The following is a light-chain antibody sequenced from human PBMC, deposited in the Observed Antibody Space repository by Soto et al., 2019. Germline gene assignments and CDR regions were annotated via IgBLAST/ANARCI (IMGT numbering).Light chain of an antibody. CDR2: GAS. J-gene: IGKJ2*01. Sequence: EIVMTQSPATLSVSPGERATLSCRASQSVSSNLAWYQQKPGQAPRLLIYGASTKATGIPARFSGSGSGTEFTNTFSTLQSEDFALYYCEQYNSWPYTCGQGTKLEIK. CDR1: QSVSSN. CDR3: EQYNSWPYT. V-gene: IGKV3-15*01.